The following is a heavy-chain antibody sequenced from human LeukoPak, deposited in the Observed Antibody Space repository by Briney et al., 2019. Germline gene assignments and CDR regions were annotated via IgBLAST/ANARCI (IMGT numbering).Heavy chain of an antibody. CDR2: IYYSGST. D-gene: IGHD4-17*01. CDR1: GGSFSGYY. Sequence: SETLSLTCAVYGGSFSGYYWSWIRQPPGKGLGWIGYIYYSGSTNYNPSLKSRVTISVDTSKNQFSLKLSSVTAADTAVYYCARGTTTLIYFGFWGQGTLVTVSS. J-gene: IGHJ4*02. CDR3: ARGTTTLIYFGF. V-gene: IGHV4-59*01.